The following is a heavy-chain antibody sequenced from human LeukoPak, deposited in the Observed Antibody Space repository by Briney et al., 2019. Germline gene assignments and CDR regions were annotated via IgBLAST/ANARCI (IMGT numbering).Heavy chain of an antibody. CDR3: ARDSSDTSSWPYYCDY. D-gene: IGHD6-13*01. Sequence: GGSLRLSCAASGFTFSSYGMHWVRQAPGKGLEWVAVIWYDGSNKYYADSVKGRFTISRDNSKNTLYLQMNSLRAEDTAVYYCARDSSDTSSWPYYCDYWGQGTLVTVSS. CDR1: GFTFSSYG. V-gene: IGHV3-33*01. J-gene: IGHJ4*02. CDR2: IWYDGSNK.